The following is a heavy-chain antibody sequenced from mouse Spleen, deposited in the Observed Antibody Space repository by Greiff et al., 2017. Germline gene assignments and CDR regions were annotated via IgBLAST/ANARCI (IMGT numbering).Heavy chain of an antibody. CDR2: INYDGSST. CDR1: GFTFSDYY. V-gene: IGHV5-16*01. J-gene: IGHJ4*01. CDR3: ARGLRYYAMDY. Sequence: EVQLVESEGGLVQPGSSMKLSCTASGFTFSDYYMAWVRQVPEKGLEWVANINYDGSSTYYLDSLKSRFIISRDNAKNILYLQMSSLKSEDTATYYCARGLRYYAMDYWGQGTSVTVSS. D-gene: IGHD1-1*01.